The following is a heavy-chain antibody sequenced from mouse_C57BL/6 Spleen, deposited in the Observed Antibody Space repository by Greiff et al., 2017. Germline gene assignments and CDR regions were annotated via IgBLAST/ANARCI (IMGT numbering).Heavy chain of an antibody. D-gene: IGHD1-1*01. CDR3: AYGSRHWYFDV. CDR1: GFNIKDYY. J-gene: IGHJ1*03. Sequence: VQLQQSGAELVKPGASVKLSCTASGFNIKDYYMHWVKQRTEQGLEWIGRIDPEDGETKSAPKFQGKATITADTSSNTAYLQLSSLTSEDTAVYYCAYGSRHWYFDVWGTGTTVTVSS. V-gene: IGHV14-2*01. CDR2: IDPEDGET.